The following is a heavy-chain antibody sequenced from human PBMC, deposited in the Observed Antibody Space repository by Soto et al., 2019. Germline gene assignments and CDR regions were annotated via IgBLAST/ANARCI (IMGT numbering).Heavy chain of an antibody. CDR3: AKRLFSGYDSSLNDY. CDR1: GFTFTNYA. J-gene: IGHJ4*02. D-gene: IGHD5-12*01. V-gene: IGHV3-23*01. Sequence: GGSLRLSCAASGFTFTNYAMSWVRQAPGKGLEWVSTFSGSSDRTYYADSVKGRFTISRDNSNNTVSLLMNSLRAEDTAVYYCAKRLFSGYDSSLNDYWGQGTLVTVSS. CDR2: FSGSSDRT.